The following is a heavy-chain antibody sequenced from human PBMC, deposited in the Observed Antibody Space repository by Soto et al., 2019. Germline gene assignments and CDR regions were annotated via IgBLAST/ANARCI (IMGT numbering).Heavy chain of an antibody. V-gene: IGHV5-51*01. CDR2: IYPGDSDT. J-gene: IGHJ4*02. D-gene: IGHD6-19*01. CDR3: ARLFDTSGWYDY. CDR1: GYSLTSYW. Sequence: PGESLKISCKGSGYSLTSYWIGWVRQMPGKGLERMGIIYPGDSDTRYSPSFQGQVTISADKSITTTYLQWSSLKASGTAIYYCARLFDTSGWYDYWGQGTLVTVSS.